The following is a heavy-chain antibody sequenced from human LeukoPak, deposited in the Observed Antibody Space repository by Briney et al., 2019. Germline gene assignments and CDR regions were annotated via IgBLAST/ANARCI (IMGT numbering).Heavy chain of an antibody. CDR1: GFTFSNYE. Sequence: GGSLRLSCAASGFTFSNYEMNWVRQAPGKGLEWVSYISSSGSSIYYADSVKGRFTISRDNGKNSLYLQMNSLRAEDTAVYYCAAVGRSSRPGYWGQGTLVTVSS. CDR2: ISSSGSSI. D-gene: IGHD6-19*01. V-gene: IGHV3-48*03. J-gene: IGHJ4*02. CDR3: AAVGRSSRPGY.